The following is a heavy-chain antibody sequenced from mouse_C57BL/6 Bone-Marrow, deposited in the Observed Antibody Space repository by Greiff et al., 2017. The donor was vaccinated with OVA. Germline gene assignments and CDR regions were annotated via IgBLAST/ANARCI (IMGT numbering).Heavy chain of an antibody. Sequence: QVQLQQSGPELVKPGASVKISCKASGYAFSSSWMNWVKQRPGKGLEWIGRIYPGDGDTNYNGKFKGKATLTADKSSSTAYMQLSSLTSEDSAVYFCARGVGWYFDVWGTGTTVTVSS. D-gene: IGHD1-3*01. CDR2: IYPGDGDT. J-gene: IGHJ1*03. CDR3: ARGVGWYFDV. V-gene: IGHV1-82*01. CDR1: GYAFSSSW.